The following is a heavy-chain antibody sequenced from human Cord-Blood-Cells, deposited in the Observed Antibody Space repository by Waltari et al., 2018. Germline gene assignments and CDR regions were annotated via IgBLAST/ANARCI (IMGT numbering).Heavy chain of an antibody. CDR1: GYSFTSYW. Sequence: EVQLVQSGAEVKKPGESLKISCKGSGYSFTSYWIGWVRQMPGKGLEWMGVIYPGGSETRYSPSVEGQGTISADKSSSTAYLQWSSLKASDTAMYYCAVIKDASAAADYWGHGTLVTVSS. D-gene: IGHD6-13*01. V-gene: IGHV5-51*01. CDR3: AVIKDASAAADY. J-gene: IGHJ4*01. CDR2: IYPGGSET.